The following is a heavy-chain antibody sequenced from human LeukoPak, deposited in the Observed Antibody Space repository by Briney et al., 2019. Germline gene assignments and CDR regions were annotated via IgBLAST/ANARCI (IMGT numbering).Heavy chain of an antibody. J-gene: IGHJ3*02. CDR2: IKQDGSEK. CDR1: GFTFSSYA. Sequence: GGSLRLSCAASGFTFSSYAMHWVRQAPGKGLEWVANIKQDGSEKYYVDSVKGRFTISRDNAKNSLYLQMNSLRAEDTAVYYCATEPKNAFDIWGQGTMVTVSS. CDR3: ATEPKNAFDI. V-gene: IGHV3-7*01.